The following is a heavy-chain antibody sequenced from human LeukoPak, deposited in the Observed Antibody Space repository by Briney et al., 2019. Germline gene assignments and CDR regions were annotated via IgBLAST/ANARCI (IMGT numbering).Heavy chain of an antibody. CDR2: TNHSGST. CDR3: ARGKWLQLRDYYYYGLDV. Sequence: SETLSLTCAVYGGSFSGYHWSWIRQPPGKGLEWIGETNHSGSTNYNPSLKSRVTISVDTSKNQFSLKLSSVTAADTAVYYCARGKWLQLRDYYYYGLDVWGQGTTVTVSS. D-gene: IGHD5-24*01. V-gene: IGHV4-34*01. J-gene: IGHJ6*02. CDR1: GGSFSGYH.